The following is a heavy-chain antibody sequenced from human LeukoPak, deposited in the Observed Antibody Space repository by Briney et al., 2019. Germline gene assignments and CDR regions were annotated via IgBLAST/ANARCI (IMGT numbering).Heavy chain of an antibody. V-gene: IGHV3-30*18. D-gene: IGHD2-2*01. CDR3: AKGEDIVVVPADAGDYAYYYYGMDV. J-gene: IGHJ6*02. CDR2: ISYDGSNK. CDR1: GFTFSFYG. Sequence: PGGSLRLSCAASGFTFSFYGMHWVRQVPGKGLEWVALISYDGSNKYYADSVKGRFTISRDNSRNTLYLQMNRLRAEDTAVYYCAKGEDIVVVPADAGDYAYYYYGMDVWGQGTTVTVSS.